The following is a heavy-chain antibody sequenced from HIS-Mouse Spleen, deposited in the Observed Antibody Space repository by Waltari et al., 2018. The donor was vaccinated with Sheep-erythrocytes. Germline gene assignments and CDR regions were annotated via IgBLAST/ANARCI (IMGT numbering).Heavy chain of an antibody. Sequence: EVQLVESGGGLVQPGGSLRLSCAACGFTFSYHWMTGVRQAPGKGLECVANIKEDGGEKYYVDSVKGRFTISRDNAKNSLYLQMNSLRAEDTAVYYCARLYMAAFDYWDEGTLVTVSS. CDR1: GFTFSYHW. J-gene: IGHJ4*02. D-gene: IGHD1-20*01. CDR2: IKEDGGEK. V-gene: IGHV3-7*01. CDR3: ARLYMAAFDY.